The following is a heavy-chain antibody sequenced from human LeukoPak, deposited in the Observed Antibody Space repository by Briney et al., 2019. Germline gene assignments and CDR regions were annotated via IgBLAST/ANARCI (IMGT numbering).Heavy chain of an antibody. V-gene: IGHV3-74*01. CDR3: AKGPNYFDS. CDR1: GFSFSNYW. J-gene: IGHJ4*02. Sequence: GGSLRLSCAASGFSFSNYWMHWVRQAPGKGLVWVTRMNRDGSATYYADSVQRRFTISTDNAKNTLYLQMNSLRAEDTAMYFCAKGPNYFDSCGQGTLVTVSS. CDR2: MNRDGSAT.